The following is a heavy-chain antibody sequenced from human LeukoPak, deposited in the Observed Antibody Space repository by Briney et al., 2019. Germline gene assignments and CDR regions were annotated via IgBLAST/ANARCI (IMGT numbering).Heavy chain of an antibody. CDR1: GFTFSSYA. Sequence: PGGSLRLSCAASGFTFSSYAMSWVRQAPGKGLEWVSAISDSGGNTYYADSATGRFTISRDNSKNTLYLQMNSLRAEDTAVYYCAKDLHSSSRYNYFQHWGQGTLLTVSS. D-gene: IGHD6-13*01. CDR2: ISDSGGNT. V-gene: IGHV3-23*01. J-gene: IGHJ1*01. CDR3: AKDLHSSSRYNYFQH.